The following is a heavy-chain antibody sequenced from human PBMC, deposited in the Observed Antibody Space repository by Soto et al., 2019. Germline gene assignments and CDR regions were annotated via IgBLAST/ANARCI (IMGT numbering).Heavy chain of an antibody. V-gene: IGHV4-59*01. CDR2: VSDSGST. J-gene: IGHJ6*02. D-gene: IGHD6-13*01. Sequence: SETLSLTCTVSCGSFDYYYWTWFRHPPGKGPEWIGYVSDSGSTKYNPSLRSRVTISVDRSKKQFSLILSSVTAADTAVYYCARDSTSWFPYHDIDVWGQGTTVTVSS. CDR1: CGSFDYYY. CDR3: ARDSTSWFPYHDIDV.